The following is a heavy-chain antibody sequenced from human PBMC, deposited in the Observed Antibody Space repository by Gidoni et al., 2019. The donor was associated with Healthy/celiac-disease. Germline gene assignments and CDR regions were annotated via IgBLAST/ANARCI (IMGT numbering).Heavy chain of an antibody. CDR2: IRSKAYGGTT. J-gene: IGHJ4*02. CDR1: GFTFGDYA. Sequence: EVQLVESGGGLVQPGRSLRLSCTASGFTFGDYAMTWFRQAPGKGLEWVGFIRSKAYGGTTEYAASGKGRFTISRDDSKSIAYLQMNSLKTEDTAVYYCTRHVAVAGIGFDYWGQGTLVTVSS. CDR3: TRHVAVAGIGFDY. V-gene: IGHV3-49*03. D-gene: IGHD6-19*01.